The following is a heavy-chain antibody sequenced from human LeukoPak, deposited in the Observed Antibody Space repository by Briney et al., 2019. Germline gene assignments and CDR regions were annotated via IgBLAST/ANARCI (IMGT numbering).Heavy chain of an antibody. CDR3: ARGGVAAARCDY. V-gene: IGHV3-7*04. J-gene: IGHJ4*02. D-gene: IGHD6-13*01. CDR1: GFTFRSYW. CDR2: INQEASRT. Sequence: GGSLRLSCAASGFTFRSYWMSWVRQAPGKGLEWLGHINQEASRTDHADSVKGRFTISRDNAKNSLWLQMNSLQGEDTAVYYCARGGVAAARCDYWGQGTLVTVSS.